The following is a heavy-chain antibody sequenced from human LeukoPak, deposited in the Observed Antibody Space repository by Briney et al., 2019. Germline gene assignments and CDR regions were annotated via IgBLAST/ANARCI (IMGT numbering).Heavy chain of an antibody. Sequence: GGSLRLSCAASGFTFSSYSMNWVRQAPGKGLEWVSSISSSSSYIYYADSVKGRFTISRDNAKNSLYLQMNSLRAEDTAVYYCASQPPTRDPEFYYYYMDVWGKGTTVTVSS. CDR1: GFTFSSYS. CDR2: ISSSSSYI. D-gene: IGHD3-10*01. CDR3: ASQPPTRDPEFYYYYMDV. J-gene: IGHJ6*03. V-gene: IGHV3-21*01.